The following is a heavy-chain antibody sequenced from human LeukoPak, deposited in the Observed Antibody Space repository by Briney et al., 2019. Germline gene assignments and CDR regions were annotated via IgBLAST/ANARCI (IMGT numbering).Heavy chain of an antibody. CDR2: IYYNGNT. CDR1: DGSINSYY. J-gene: IGHJ4*02. V-gene: IGHV4-59*12. D-gene: IGHD2-2*03. CDR3: ARGPGYCSSTSCRLFDY. Sequence: PSETLSLTCSVSDGSINSYYWNWIRRPPGKGLEWIGYIYYNGNTNYSPSLKSRVTISVDTSKNQFSLKLSSVTAADTAVYYCARGPGYCSSTSCRLFDYWGQGTLVTVSS.